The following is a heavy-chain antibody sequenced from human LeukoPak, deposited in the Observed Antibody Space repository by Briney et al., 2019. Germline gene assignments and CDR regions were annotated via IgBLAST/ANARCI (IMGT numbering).Heavy chain of an antibody. D-gene: IGHD2-2*01. CDR2: INHSGST. CDR3: ASVSLGYCSSTSCRSGGY. V-gene: IGHV4-34*01. CDR1: GGSFSGYY. Sequence: PSETLSLTCAVYGGSFSGYYWSWIRQPPGKVLEWIGEINHSGSTNYNPSLKSRVTISVDTSKNQFSLKLSSVTAADTAVYYCASVSLGYCSSTSCRSGGYWGQGTLVTVSS. J-gene: IGHJ4*02.